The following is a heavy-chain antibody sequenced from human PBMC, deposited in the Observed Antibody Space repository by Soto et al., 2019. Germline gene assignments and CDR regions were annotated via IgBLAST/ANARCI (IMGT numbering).Heavy chain of an antibody. CDR2: INAGNGNT. J-gene: IGHJ4*02. D-gene: IGHD3-3*01. CDR3: ARGEYYDFWSPY. V-gene: IGHV1-3*01. CDR1: GYTFTSYA. Sequence: ASVKVSCKASGYTFTSYAMHWVRQAPGQRLEWMGWINAGNGNTKYSQKFQGRVTITRDTSASTAYMELSSLRSEDTAVYYCARGEYYDFWSPYWGQGTLVTVSS.